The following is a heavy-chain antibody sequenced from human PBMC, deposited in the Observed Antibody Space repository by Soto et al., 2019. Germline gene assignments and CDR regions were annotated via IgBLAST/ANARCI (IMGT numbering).Heavy chain of an antibody. CDR1: GGTFSSYA. V-gene: IGHV1-69*10. CDR2: IIPILGIA. J-gene: IGHJ4*02. D-gene: IGHD3-22*01. CDR3: ARDTRDSSGYYFDY. Sequence: ASVKVSCKASGGTFSSYAISWVRQAPGQGLEWMGGIIPILGIANYAQKFQGRVTITADKSTSTAYMELSSLRSEDTAVYYCARDTRDSSGYYFDYWGQGTLVTVSS.